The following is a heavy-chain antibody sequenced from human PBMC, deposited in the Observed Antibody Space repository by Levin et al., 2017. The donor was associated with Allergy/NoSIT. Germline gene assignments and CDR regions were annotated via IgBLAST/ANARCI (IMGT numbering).Heavy chain of an antibody. V-gene: IGHV3-30*03. CDR2: ISYDGSHK. Sequence: GGSLRLSCAASGFTFRHYGMHWVRQAPGEGLEWVAVISYDGSHKYYGDSVKGRFTISRDNYKNTLQLQMNSLRTEDTAVYYCAISLNGDRPEYFQYWGQGTLVTVSS. CDR1: GFTFRHYG. D-gene: IGHD2-8*01. J-gene: IGHJ1*01. CDR3: AISLNGDRPEYFQY.